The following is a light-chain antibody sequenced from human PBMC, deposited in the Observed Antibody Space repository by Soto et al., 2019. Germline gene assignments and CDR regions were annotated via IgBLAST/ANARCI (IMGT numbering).Light chain of an antibody. Sequence: EIVLMQSPGTLSLSQGERATLSCRASQSVSSTYLAWYQQKPGQAPRLLIYAASTRAAGIPDRFSGSGSGTDFTLTISSLEPEDFAVYYCQQYDNSLYTFGQGTKVDIK. CDR1: QSVSSTY. J-gene: IGKJ2*01. V-gene: IGKV3-20*01. CDR3: QQYDNSLYT. CDR2: AAS.